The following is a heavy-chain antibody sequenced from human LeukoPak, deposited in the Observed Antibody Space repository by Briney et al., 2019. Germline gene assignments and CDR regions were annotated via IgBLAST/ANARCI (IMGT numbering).Heavy chain of an antibody. CDR1: GGSISSSSYY. CDR3: ARQEYFYDRSGYYPDY. CDR2: IYYSGST. D-gene: IGHD3-22*01. V-gene: IGHV4-39*01. J-gene: IGHJ4*02. Sequence: SETLSLTCTVSGGSISSSSYYWGWIRQPPGKGLEWIGSIYYSGSTYYNPSLKSRVTISVDTSKNQFYLKLSSVTAADTAVYYCARQEYFYDRSGYYPDYWGQGTLVTVSS.